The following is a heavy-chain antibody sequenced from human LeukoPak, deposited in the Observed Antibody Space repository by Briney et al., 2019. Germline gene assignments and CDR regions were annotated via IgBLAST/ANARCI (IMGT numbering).Heavy chain of an antibody. J-gene: IGHJ5*02. V-gene: IGHV3-21*01. CDR2: ISSSSSYI. D-gene: IGHD5-12*01. CDR1: GFAFSNYN. CDR3: ARDEYEYAGWFDP. Sequence: GGSLRLSCAVSGFAFSNYNMNWVRQAPGKGLEWVSSISSSSSYIYYADSVKGRFTISRDNAKNSLYLQMNSLRAEDTAVYYCARDEYEYAGWFDPWGQGTLVTVSS.